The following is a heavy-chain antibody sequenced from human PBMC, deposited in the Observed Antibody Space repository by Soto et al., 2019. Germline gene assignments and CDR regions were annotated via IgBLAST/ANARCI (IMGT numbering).Heavy chain of an antibody. D-gene: IGHD2-2*03. J-gene: IGHJ4*02. CDR2: ISHDGSTK. CDR3: AKDWINTWSFDY. Sequence: PGGSLRLSCAASGFIFRSSGMHWVRQAPGKGLEWVAAISHDGSTKSYGDSVKGRLTISRDTSKNTLYLQMDSLSVEDTAVYYCAKDWINTWSFDYWGQGALVTVS. CDR1: GFIFRSSG. V-gene: IGHV3-30*18.